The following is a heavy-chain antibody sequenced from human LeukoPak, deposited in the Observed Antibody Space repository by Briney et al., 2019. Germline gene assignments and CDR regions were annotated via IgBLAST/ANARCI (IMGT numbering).Heavy chain of an antibody. Sequence: TSETLSLTCTVSGGSISSSSYYWAWIRQPPGKGLEWIGEIYHSGSTNYNPSLKSRVTISVDKSKNQFSLKLSSVTAADTAVYYCASWGIAAAGTSVWGKGTTVTVSS. CDR2: IYHSGST. CDR3: ASWGIAAAGTSV. V-gene: IGHV4-39*07. D-gene: IGHD6-13*01. J-gene: IGHJ6*04. CDR1: GGSISSSSYY.